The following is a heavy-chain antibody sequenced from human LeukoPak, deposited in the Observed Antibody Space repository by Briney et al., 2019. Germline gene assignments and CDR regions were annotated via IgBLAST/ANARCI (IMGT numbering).Heavy chain of an antibody. CDR2: ISAYNGNT. Sequence: ASVKVSCKASGYTFTSYGISWVRQAPGQGLEWMGWISAYNGNTNYAQKLQGRVTMTTDTFTSTAYMELRSLRSDDTAVYYCARDLFNYYDSSGYSPFNYWGQGTLVTVSS. CDR3: ARDLFNYYDSSGYSPFNY. V-gene: IGHV1-18*01. D-gene: IGHD3-22*01. J-gene: IGHJ4*02. CDR1: GYTFTSYG.